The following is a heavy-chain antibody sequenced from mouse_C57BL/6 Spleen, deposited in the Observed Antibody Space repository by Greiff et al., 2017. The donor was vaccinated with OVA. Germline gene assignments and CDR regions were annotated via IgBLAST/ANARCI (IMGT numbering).Heavy chain of an antibody. Sequence: QVQLQQSGPELVKPGASVKISCKASGYAFSSSWMNWVKQRPGKGLEWIGRIYPGDGDTNYNGKFKGKATLTADKSSSTAYMQLSSLTSEDSAVYFCARWDGSQCDYWGQGTTLTVSS. V-gene: IGHV1-82*01. J-gene: IGHJ2*01. D-gene: IGHD1-1*01. CDR2: IYPGDGDT. CDR1: GYAFSSSW. CDR3: ARWDGSQCDY.